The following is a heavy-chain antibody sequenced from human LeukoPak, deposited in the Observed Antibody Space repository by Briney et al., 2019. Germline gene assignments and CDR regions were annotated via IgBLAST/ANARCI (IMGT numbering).Heavy chain of an antibody. CDR3: ARDQSYWELLPGYYYYYMDV. V-gene: IGHV1-46*01. J-gene: IGHJ6*03. D-gene: IGHD1-26*01. Sequence: EASVRVSCKASGYTFTSYYMHSVRQAPGQGLEWMGLINPSGGSTSYAQKCQGRVTMTRDMSTSTAYMELRSLRSDDTAVYYCARDQSYWELLPGYYYYYMDVWGKGTTVTISS. CDR2: INPSGGST. CDR1: GYTFTSYY.